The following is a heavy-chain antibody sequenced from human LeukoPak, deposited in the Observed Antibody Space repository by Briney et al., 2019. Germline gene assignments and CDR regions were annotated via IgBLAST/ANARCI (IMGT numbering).Heavy chain of an antibody. D-gene: IGHD2-2*01. J-gene: IGHJ4*02. CDR2: NYPGDSDT. CDR1: GYRFTNYW. V-gene: IGHV5-51*01. CDR3: AIAGDSSTNCYRCFNY. Sequence: GESLKISCKGSGYRFTNYWIGWVRQMPGKGLEWMGINYPGDSDTRYSPSFQGQVTISADKSISTAYLQWSSLKASDTAMYYCAIAGDSSTNCYRCFNYWGQGTLVTVSS.